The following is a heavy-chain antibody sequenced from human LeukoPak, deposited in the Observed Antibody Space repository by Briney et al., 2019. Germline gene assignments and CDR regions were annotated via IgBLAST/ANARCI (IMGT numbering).Heavy chain of an antibody. V-gene: IGHV4-59*01. CDR1: GGSISNYY. D-gene: IGHD5-12*01. CDR3: ARHRDIDGMDV. CDR2: IYYIGSS. Sequence: KPSETVSLTCSVSGGSISNYYWSWIRQPPGKGLEWIGYIYYIGSSNYNPSLKSRVTISVDTSKNQFSLKLSSVTAADTAVYYCARHRDIDGMDVWGQGTTVTVSS. J-gene: IGHJ6*02.